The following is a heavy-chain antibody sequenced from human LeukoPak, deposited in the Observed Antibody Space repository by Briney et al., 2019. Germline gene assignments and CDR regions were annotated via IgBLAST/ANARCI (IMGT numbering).Heavy chain of an antibody. J-gene: IGHJ4*02. CDR1: GFPFCSYA. D-gene: IGHD1-1*01. V-gene: IGHV3-23*01. CDR2: ITDGADT. CDR3: AKVDYWSPENYLDS. Sequence: GGSLRLSCAASGFPFCSYAMTWVRQAPGKGLESVSVITDGADTYYADSVKGRFTISRDNSQNTVHLQMDNLRADDTAVYYCAKVDYWSPENYLDSWGQGTLVTVSS.